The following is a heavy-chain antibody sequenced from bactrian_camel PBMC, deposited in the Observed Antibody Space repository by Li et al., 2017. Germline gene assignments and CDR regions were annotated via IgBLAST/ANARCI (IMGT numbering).Heavy chain of an antibody. V-gene: IGHV3S55*01. CDR1: GFTSDRCD. D-gene: IGHD1*01. J-gene: IGHJ4*01. Sequence: HVQLVESGGGSVQAGESLKLSCTIPGFTSDRCDMHWSRVTTGGQREWVASISADGAETYSDSVKGRFTVSRDNAKNTLYLHMFSLKPEDTAMYYCAADSCPYWAPRYVHEYSAWGQGTQVTVS. CDR3: AADSCPYWAPRYVHEYSA. CDR2: ISADGAE.